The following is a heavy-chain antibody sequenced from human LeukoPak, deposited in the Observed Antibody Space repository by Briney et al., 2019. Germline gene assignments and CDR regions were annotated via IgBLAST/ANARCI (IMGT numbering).Heavy chain of an antibody. CDR2: INPNSGGT. CDR3: AREGDTAMVSFDY. J-gene: IGHJ4*02. Sequence: ASVKVSCKASGYTFTGYYMHWVRQATGQGLEWMGRINPNSGGTNYAQKFQGRVTMTRDTSISTAYMELSRLRSDDTAVYYCAREGDTAMVSFDYWGQGTLVTVSS. D-gene: IGHD5-18*01. V-gene: IGHV1-2*06. CDR1: GYTFTGYY.